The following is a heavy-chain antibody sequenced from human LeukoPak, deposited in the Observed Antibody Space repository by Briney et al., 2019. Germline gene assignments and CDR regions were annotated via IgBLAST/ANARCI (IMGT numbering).Heavy chain of an antibody. CDR1: GYTFTSYD. D-gene: IGHD3-10*01. V-gene: IGHV1-8*03. J-gene: IGHJ4*02. CDR3: ARTARRGRYYFDY. CDR2: MNPNSGNT. Sequence: ASVKVSCKASGYTFTSYDINWVRQATGQGLEWMGWMNPNSGNTGYAQKFQGRVTTTRNTSISTAYMELSSLRSEDTAVYYCARTARRGRYYFDYWGQGTLVTVSS.